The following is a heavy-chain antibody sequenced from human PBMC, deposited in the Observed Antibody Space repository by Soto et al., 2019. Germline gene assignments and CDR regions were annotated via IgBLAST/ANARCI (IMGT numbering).Heavy chain of an antibody. Sequence: QVQLVQSGAEVKKPGASVKVSCKASGYTFTSYGISWVRQAPGQGLEWMGWISAYNGNTNYAQKLQGRVTMTTDTSTSTAYMELRSLRSDDTAVYYCARNWILGSSGYYYGWFDPWGQGTLVTVSS. CDR3: ARNWILGSSGYYYGWFDP. CDR1: GYTFTSYG. J-gene: IGHJ5*02. CDR2: ISAYNGNT. V-gene: IGHV1-18*01. D-gene: IGHD3-22*01.